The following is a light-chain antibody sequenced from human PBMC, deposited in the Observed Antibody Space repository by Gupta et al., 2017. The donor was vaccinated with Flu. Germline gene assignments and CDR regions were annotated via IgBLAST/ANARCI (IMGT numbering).Light chain of an antibody. CDR2: WAS. CDR3: QQFYGTPRT. Sequence: EIVMTQSPVSLTVSLGARATITCTAIQSLYSSSHSYHCLPWDQQKQGHPHKLLIYWASPRGSGVPDRFRGSGSGTDFTLTVDSLQAEDGGVYYCQQFYGTPRTFGQGTKVEVK. J-gene: IGKJ1*01. V-gene: IGKV4-1*01. CDR1: QSLYSSSHSYHC.